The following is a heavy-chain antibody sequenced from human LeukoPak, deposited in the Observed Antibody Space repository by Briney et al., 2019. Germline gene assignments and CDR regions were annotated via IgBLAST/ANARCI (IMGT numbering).Heavy chain of an antibody. CDR2: ISTSGADT. J-gene: IGHJ4*02. V-gene: IGHV3-23*01. D-gene: IGHD5-24*01. CDR3: AKDGDGYNLNYFDY. CDR1: GFTFSNYA. Sequence: GGSLRLSCAASGFTFSNYAMNWVRQAPGKGLEWVSIISTSGADTYYADSVKGRFTISRDNSKNTVFLQVSSLRAEDTAVYYCAKDGDGYNLNYFDYWGQGTLVTVSS.